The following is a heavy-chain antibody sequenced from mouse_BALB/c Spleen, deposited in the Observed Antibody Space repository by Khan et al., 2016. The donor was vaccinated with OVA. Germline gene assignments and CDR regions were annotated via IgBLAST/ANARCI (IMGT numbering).Heavy chain of an antibody. D-gene: IGHD3-3*01. CDR2: INPKNGGT. CDR1: GYTFPEYT. J-gene: IGHJ4*01. Sequence: VQLQLSGPELVKPGASVKISCKTSGYTFPEYTVHWVKQSLGKSLDWIGVINPKNGGTAYNQKFKGKATFTVDKSSSTAYMEFRSLTSDDYAVDYCERDAGPYWGQGTSVTVAA. V-gene: IGHV1-18*01. CDR3: ERDAGPY.